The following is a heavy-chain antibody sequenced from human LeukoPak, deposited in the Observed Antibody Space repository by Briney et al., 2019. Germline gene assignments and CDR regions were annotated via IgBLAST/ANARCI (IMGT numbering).Heavy chain of an antibody. CDR3: AKTPHPYSSGWYFDY. CDR2: ISYDGSNK. D-gene: IGHD6-19*01. J-gene: IGHJ4*02. V-gene: IGHV3-30*18. CDR1: GFTFKTYW. Sequence: PGGSLRLSCAASGFTFKTYWMNWVRQAPGRGLEWVAVISYDGSNKYYADSVKGRFTISRDNSKNTLYLQMNSLRAGDTAVYYCAKTPHPYSSGWYFDYWGQGTLVTVSS.